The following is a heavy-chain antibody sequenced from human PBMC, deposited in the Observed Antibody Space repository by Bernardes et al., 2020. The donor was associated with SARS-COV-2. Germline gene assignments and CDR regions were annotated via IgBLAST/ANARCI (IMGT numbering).Heavy chain of an antibody. CDR2: INSDGSST. V-gene: IGHV3-74*01. CDR3: ARDLRIFGVVIHNYYYYYYGMDV. CDR1: GFTFSSYW. D-gene: IGHD3-3*01. J-gene: IGHJ6*02. Sequence: GGSLRLSCAASGFTFSSYWMHWVRQAPGKGLVWVSRINSDGSSTSYADSVKGRFTISRDNAKNTLYLQMNSLRAEDTAVYYCARDLRIFGVVIHNYYYYYYGMDVWVQGTTVTVSS.